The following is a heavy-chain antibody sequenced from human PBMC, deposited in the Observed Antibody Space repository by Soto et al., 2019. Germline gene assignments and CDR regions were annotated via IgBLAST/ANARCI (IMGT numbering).Heavy chain of an antibody. V-gene: IGHV1-69*01. CDR3: ATGSNYYESRALAY. J-gene: IGHJ4*02. CDR1: GDSFSSYA. D-gene: IGHD3-22*01. Sequence: QVQLVQSVAEVKKPGSSVKVSCKASGDSFSSYAISWVRQAPGHGLEWMGRIIRIFGTENYAQRGEGKVTITADESTSTANMELGSLRSDDTAVYYCATGSNYYESRALAYWGQGTLVTVSS. CDR2: IIRIFGTE.